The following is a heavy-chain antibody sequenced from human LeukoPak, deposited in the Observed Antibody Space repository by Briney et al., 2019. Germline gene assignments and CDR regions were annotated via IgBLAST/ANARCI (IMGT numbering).Heavy chain of an antibody. D-gene: IGHD2-2*01. J-gene: IGHJ4*02. V-gene: IGHV1-69*05. CDR3: ARDKGGAVPAYYFDY. Sequence: ASVKFSCKASGGTLSSYAISWVRQAPGQGLEWMGGIIPIFGTANYAQKFQGRVTITTDESTSTAYMELSSLRSEDTAMYYCARDKGGAVPAYYFDYWGQGTLVTVSS. CDR2: IIPIFGTA. CDR1: GGTLSSYA.